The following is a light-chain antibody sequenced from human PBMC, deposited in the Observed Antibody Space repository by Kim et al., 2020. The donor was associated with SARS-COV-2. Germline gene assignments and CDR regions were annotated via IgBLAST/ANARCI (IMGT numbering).Light chain of an antibody. J-gene: IGKJ2*04. V-gene: IGKV3-15*01. CDR2: GAS. CDR3: QQYNNWPGS. CDR1: PSVSSN. Sequence: SVSPGGRATLSCRASPSVSSNLAWYQQKPGQAPRLLISGASTRATGIPARFSGSGSGTEFTLTISSLQSEDFAVYYCQQYNNWPGSFGQGTKLEIK.